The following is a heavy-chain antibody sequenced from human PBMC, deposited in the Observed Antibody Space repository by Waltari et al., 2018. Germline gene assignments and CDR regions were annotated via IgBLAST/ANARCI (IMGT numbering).Heavy chain of an antibody. V-gene: IGHV4-38-2*01. J-gene: IGHJ4*02. Sequence: QVQLQESGPGLVKPSEPLSLTCAVSGYSISSGYYWGWIRQPPGKGLEWIGSIYHSGCTYYNPSLKRRVTISVHTSKTQLSRKRSSVAAPDTAVDWCARGTAVAGTLDYWGQGTLVTVSS. D-gene: IGHD6-19*01. CDR1: GYSISSGYY. CDR2: IYHSGCT. CDR3: ARGTAVAGTLDY.